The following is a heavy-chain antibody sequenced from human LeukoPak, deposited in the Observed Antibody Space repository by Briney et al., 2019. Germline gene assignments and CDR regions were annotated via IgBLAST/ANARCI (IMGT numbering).Heavy chain of an antibody. D-gene: IGHD3-22*01. J-gene: IGHJ3*02. CDR2: ISDSGGST. CDR3: ARMNSSGYWVRAFDI. V-gene: IGHV3-23*01. Sequence: GGSLRLSCAASGFTFSSYAVSWVRQAPGKGLAWVSAISDSGGSTQYADSVKGRFTISRDNSKNTLHLQMNSLRAEDTAVYYCARMNSSGYWVRAFDIWGQGTMVTVSS. CDR1: GFTFSSYA.